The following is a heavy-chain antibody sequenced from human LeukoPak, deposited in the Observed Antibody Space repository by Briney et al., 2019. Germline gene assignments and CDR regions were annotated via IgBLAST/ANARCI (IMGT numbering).Heavy chain of an antibody. V-gene: IGHV4-34*01. Sequence: PSEPLSLTCAVYGGSFNAYYWSWIRQPTGKGLEWIGEINHSGSTNYNSSLKSRVTISVDTSKNQFSLKLSSVTAADTAIYYCARATLQLERRPFDYWGQGTLVTVSS. J-gene: IGHJ4*02. CDR3: ARATLQLERRPFDY. D-gene: IGHD1-1*01. CDR2: INHSGST. CDR1: GGSFNAYY.